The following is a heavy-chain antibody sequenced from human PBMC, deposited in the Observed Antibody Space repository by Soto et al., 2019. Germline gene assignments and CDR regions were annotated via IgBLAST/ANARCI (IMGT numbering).Heavy chain of an antibody. D-gene: IGHD6-13*01. Sequence: ASVKVSCKASGGTFSSYAISWVRQAPGQGLEWMGGIIPIFGTANYAQKFQGRVTITADESTSTAYMELSSLRSEDTAVYYCAMVEAAGTGTYYYYGMDVWGQGTTVTVSS. V-gene: IGHV1-69*13. J-gene: IGHJ6*02. CDR3: AMVEAAGTGTYYYYGMDV. CDR1: GGTFSSYA. CDR2: IIPIFGTA.